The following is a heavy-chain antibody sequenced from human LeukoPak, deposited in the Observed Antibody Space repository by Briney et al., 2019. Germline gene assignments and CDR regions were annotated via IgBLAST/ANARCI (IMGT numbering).Heavy chain of an antibody. CDR2: ISNWNGGST. D-gene: IGHD2-2*02. Sequence: GGSLRLSCEASGFTFDDYGMSWVRQSTGKGLEWVSAISNWNGGSTGYADSVRGRFTISRDNAKNSLYLQMNSPRAEDTALYYCARCSRSSTDCYSAFDIWGQGTMVTVSS. J-gene: IGHJ3*02. CDR3: ARCSRSSTDCYSAFDI. CDR1: GFTFDDYG. V-gene: IGHV3-20*04.